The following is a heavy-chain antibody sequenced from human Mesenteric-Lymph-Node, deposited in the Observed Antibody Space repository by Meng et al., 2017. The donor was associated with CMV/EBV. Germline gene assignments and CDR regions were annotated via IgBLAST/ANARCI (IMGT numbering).Heavy chain of an antibody. Sequence: GESLKISCAASGFTFSSYSMNWVRQAPGKGLEWVSSISSSSSYIYYADSVKGRFTISRDNAKNSLYLQMNSLRAEDTAVYYCEVNPNSGLWGQGTLVTVSS. D-gene: IGHD5-12*01. CDR2: ISSSSSYI. V-gene: IGHV3-21*04. J-gene: IGHJ4*02. CDR1: GFTFSSYS. CDR3: EVNPNSGL.